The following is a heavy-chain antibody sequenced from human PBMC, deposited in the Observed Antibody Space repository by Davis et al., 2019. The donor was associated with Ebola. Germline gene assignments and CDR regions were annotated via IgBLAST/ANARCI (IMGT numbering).Heavy chain of an antibody. J-gene: IGHJ6*02. V-gene: IGHV4-34*01. D-gene: IGHD1/OR15-1a*01. CDR3: ARGGNWNNGYYYYGMDV. CDR1: GGSFSGYY. Sequence: SETLSLTCAVYGGSFSGYYWSWIRQPPGKGLEWIGEINHSGSTNYNPSLKSRVTISVDTSKNQFSLKLSSVTAADTAVYYCARGGNWNNGYYYYGMDVWGQGTTVTVSS. CDR2: INHSGST.